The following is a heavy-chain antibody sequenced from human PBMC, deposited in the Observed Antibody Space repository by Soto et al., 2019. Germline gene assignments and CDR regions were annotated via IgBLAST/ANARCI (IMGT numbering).Heavy chain of an antibody. Sequence: PGGSLRLSXAASGFTFSNSTMNWVRQAPGKGLEWVACITSSGSFIYYADSMKGRFTISRDDAKKSLYLQMNSLRAEDTAVYYCARVPAASDRTAFYYVSKFFYFDYWGRGTQVTVSS. D-gene: IGHD3-22*01. CDR3: ARVPAASDRTAFYYVSKFFYFDY. J-gene: IGHJ4*02. CDR1: GFTFSNST. CDR2: ITSSGSFI. V-gene: IGHV3-21*01.